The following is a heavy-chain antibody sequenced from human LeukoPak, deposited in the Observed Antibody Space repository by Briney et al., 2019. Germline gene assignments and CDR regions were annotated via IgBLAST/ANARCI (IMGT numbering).Heavy chain of an antibody. CDR2: INKDGSDK. Sequence: PGGSLRLSCAASGFTFNMYWMTWVRQAPGKGLESVAYINKDGSDKYYVDSVKGRFTVSRDNAKNSLYLQMNSLRAEDTAVYYCARDAGYSGNSDYWGQGTLVTVSS. V-gene: IGHV3-7*01. J-gene: IGHJ4*02. CDR3: ARDAGYSGNSDY. CDR1: GFTFNMYW. D-gene: IGHD4-23*01.